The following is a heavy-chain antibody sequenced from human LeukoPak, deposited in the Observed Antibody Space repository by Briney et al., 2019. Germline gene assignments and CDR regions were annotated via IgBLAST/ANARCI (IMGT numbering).Heavy chain of an antibody. Sequence: SETLSLTCTVSGGSISSYYWSWIRQSPGKGLEWIGSIYHSGSPYYNPSLKSRLTISVDTSKNQISLKLSSVTAADTAVYYCARDAMVSADRVWFDPWGQGTLVTVSS. D-gene: IGHD2-2*01. V-gene: IGHV4-38-2*02. CDR2: IYHSGSP. J-gene: IGHJ5*02. CDR1: GGSISSYY. CDR3: ARDAMVSADRVWFDP.